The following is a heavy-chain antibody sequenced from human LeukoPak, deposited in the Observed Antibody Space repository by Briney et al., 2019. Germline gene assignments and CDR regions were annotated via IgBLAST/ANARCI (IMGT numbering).Heavy chain of an antibody. V-gene: IGHV4-39*01. J-gene: IGHJ4*02. Sequence: SGPLSLTCTVSGGPISSSSYYWGWIRQPPGKGGEWDGRIYYIGSTYYTPSLKSRVTISVDTSKNQFSLKLSSVTAADTAVYYCARTPYYDFWSGYQDGYYFDYWGQGTLVTVSS. CDR3: ARTPYYDFWSGYQDGYYFDY. D-gene: IGHD3-3*01. CDR2: IYYIGST. CDR1: GGPISSSSYY.